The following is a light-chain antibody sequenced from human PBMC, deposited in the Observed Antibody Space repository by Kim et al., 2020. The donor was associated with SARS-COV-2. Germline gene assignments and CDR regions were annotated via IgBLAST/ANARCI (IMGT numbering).Light chain of an antibody. CDR2: GNS. CDR1: ISNNGAGYD. J-gene: IGLJ1*01. Sequence: QRVTLSCTGSISNNGAGYDVHWYQQLPATAPKLLIYGNSNRPSGVPDRFSGSKSDTSASLAITGLQAEDEADYYCQSYDNSLSGYVFGSGTKVTVL. V-gene: IGLV1-40*01. CDR3: QSYDNSLSGYV.